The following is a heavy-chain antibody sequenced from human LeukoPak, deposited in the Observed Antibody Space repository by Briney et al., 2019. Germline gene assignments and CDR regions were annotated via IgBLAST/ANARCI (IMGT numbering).Heavy chain of an antibody. J-gene: IGHJ3*02. D-gene: IGHD4-23*01. Sequence: PGGSLRLSCLASEFTSDAMHWVRQSPGQGLEWVSGISWNSGTIGYADSVKGRFTVSRDNAKNSMYLQMNGLRVEDTALYYCAKSYINYGGNAAVAFDIWGQGTMVTVSS. CDR3: AKSYINYGGNAAVAFDI. V-gene: IGHV3-9*02. CDR2: ISWNSGTI. CDR1: EFTSDA.